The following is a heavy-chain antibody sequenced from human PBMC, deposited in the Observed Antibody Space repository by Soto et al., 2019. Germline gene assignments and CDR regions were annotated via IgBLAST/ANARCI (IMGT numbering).Heavy chain of an antibody. D-gene: IGHD3-22*01. CDR3: ARDYSDSSGFFGDYYGMDV. Sequence: EVQLVESGGGLVKPGGSLRLSCAGSGFTFSSYSMNWVRQAPGKGLEWVSSISSSGNSIYYADSVKGRFTISRDSAKNSLYLQMNSLRAEDTAVYYCARDYSDSSGFFGDYYGMDVWGQGTTVTVSS. J-gene: IGHJ6*01. V-gene: IGHV3-21*04. CDR2: ISSSGNSI. CDR1: GFTFSSYS.